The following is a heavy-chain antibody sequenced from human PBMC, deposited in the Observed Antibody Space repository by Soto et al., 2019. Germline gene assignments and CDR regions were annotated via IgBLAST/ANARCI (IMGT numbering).Heavy chain of an antibody. J-gene: IGHJ4*02. D-gene: IGHD3-3*01. CDR1: GGSFSGYY. V-gene: IGHV4-34*01. Sequence: SETLSLTCAVYGGSFSGYYWSWIRQPPGKGLEWIGEINHSGSTNYNPSLKSRVTISVDTSKNQFSLKLSSVTAADTAVYYCARGSNSRYDFWSGYSLRYFDYWGQGTLVTVSS. CDR3: ARGSNSRYDFWSGYSLRYFDY. CDR2: INHSGST.